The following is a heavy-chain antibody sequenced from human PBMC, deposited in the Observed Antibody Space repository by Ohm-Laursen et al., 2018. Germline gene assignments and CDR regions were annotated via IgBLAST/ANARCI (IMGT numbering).Heavy chain of an antibody. CDR2: IDWDDDK. J-gene: IGHJ4*02. D-gene: IGHD5-18*01. V-gene: IGHV2-70*11. CDR3: ARSDTSMVWYFDY. Sequence: TQTLTLTYSFSGFSLSTSGMSVTWIRQPPGKALEWLGRIDWDDDKYYSTSLKTRLTISKDTSKNQVVLTMTNMDPVDTATYYCARSDTSMVWYFDYWGQGTLVTVSS. CDR1: GFSLSTSGMS.